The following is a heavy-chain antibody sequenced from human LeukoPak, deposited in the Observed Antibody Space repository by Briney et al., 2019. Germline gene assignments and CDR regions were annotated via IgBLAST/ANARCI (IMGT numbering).Heavy chain of an antibody. CDR2: ISSGSSYI. CDR3: ARRTDSSGYYLDY. Sequence: GGSLRLSCAASGFTFRSYIMNWVRQAPGKRLECGSSISSGSSYISSADSVKGRFTISRDNAKNSLYLQMNSLRAEDTAVYYCARRTDSSGYYLDYWGQGTLVTVSS. D-gene: IGHD3-22*01. J-gene: IGHJ4*02. V-gene: IGHV3-21*01. CDR1: GFTFRSYI.